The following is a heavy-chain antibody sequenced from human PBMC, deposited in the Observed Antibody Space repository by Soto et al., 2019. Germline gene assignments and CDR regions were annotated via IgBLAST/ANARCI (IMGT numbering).Heavy chain of an antibody. J-gene: IGHJ4*02. CDR2: IKQDGSEK. CDR3: ARKNGVDY. CDR1: GFTFSNYW. Sequence: GGSLRLSCAASGFTFSNYWMNWVRQAPGKGLEWVANIKQDGSEKYYADSVKGRFTISRDNAKDSLYLQMNSLRTEDTAVYYCARKNGVDYWGQGA. V-gene: IGHV3-7*01.